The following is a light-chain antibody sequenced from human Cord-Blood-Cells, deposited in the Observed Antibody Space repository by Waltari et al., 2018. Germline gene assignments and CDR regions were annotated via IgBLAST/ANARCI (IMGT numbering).Light chain of an antibody. V-gene: IGLV1-47*01. Sequence: QSVLTQPPSASGTPGQRFTISCSGSSSNIGSTYVSWYQQFPGTAPNLLSYGNKQRPSGVPARFSGSKSGTSASLAISGLRSEDEADYYCAAWDDSLSGNWVFGGGTKLTVL. CDR1: SSNIGSTY. CDR2: GNK. CDR3: AAWDDSLSGNWV. J-gene: IGLJ3*02.